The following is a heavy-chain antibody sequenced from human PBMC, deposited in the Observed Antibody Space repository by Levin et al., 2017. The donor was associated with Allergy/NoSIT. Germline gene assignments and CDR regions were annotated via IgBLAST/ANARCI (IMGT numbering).Heavy chain of an antibody. CDR2: IYYSGST. Sequence: ASETLSLTCTVSGGSISSSTYYWGWIRQPPGKGLEWIGSIYYSGSTYYNPSLKSRLTISVDTSNNQFSLKLSSVTAADTAVYYCARDASGGVPTYGMDVWGQGTTVTVSS. CDR3: ARDASGGVPTYGMDV. CDR1: GGSISSSTYY. J-gene: IGHJ6*02. D-gene: IGHD3-16*01. V-gene: IGHV4-39*07.